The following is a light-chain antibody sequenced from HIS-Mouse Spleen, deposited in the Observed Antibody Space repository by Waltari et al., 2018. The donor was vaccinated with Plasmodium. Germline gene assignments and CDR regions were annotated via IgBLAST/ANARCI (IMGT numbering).Light chain of an antibody. CDR2: KDS. V-gene: IGLV3-25*03. CDR3: QSADSSGTYVV. Sequence: SYELTQPPSVSVSPGQTARITCSGDALPKQYAYWYQQKPGPAPVLVIYKDSERPSGIPEGFSGASSGTTVTLTISGGQAEDEADYYCQSADSSGTYVVFGGGTKLTVL. CDR1: ALPKQY. J-gene: IGLJ2*01.